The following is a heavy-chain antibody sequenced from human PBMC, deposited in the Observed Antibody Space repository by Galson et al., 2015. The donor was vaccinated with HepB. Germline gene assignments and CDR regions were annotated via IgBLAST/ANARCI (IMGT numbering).Heavy chain of an antibody. V-gene: IGHV1-2*06. Sequence: SVTVSCKASGSTFTGYYMHWVRQAPGQGLEWMGRINPNSGGTNYAQKFQGRVTMTRDTSISTAYMELSRLRSDDTAVYYCARDLAITMVRGVIPGDAFDIWGQGTMVTVSS. CDR2: INPNSGGT. D-gene: IGHD3-10*01. J-gene: IGHJ3*02. CDR1: GSTFTGYY. CDR3: ARDLAITMVRGVIPGDAFDI.